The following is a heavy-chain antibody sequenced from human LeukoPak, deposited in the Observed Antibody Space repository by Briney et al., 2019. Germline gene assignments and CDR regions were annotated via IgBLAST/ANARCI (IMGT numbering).Heavy chain of an antibody. CDR2: ISVGGGST. CDR3: AKDPFGSASAPTRDP. D-gene: IGHD3-10*01. J-gene: IGHJ5*02. V-gene: IGHV3-23*01. Sequence: GGSLRLSCTAPGFTFSSYAMSWVRQGPGKGLWWGSAISVGGGSTYYADSVKGRFTISRDNSKSTQCLQKYSLRAEDTAVYYCAKDPFGSASAPTRDP. CDR1: GFTFSSYA.